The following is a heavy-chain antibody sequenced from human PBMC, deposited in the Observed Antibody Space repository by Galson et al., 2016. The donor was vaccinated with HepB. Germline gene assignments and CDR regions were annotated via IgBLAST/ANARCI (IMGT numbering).Heavy chain of an antibody. CDR2: INPSVGRT. Sequence: SVKVSCKAFGYSFTSHYMHWVRQAPGQGLEWMGTINPSVGRTSYAQKFQGRVTMTRDTSTSTVYMELSSLRSEDTAVYYCVGQGDWGGDCYWGGMDVWGQGTTVIVSS. V-gene: IGHV1-46*01. D-gene: IGHD2-21*01. CDR1: GYSFTSHY. CDR3: VGQGDWGGDCYWGGMDV. J-gene: IGHJ6*02.